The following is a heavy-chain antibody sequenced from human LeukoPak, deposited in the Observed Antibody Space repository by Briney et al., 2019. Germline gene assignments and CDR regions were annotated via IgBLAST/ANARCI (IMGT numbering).Heavy chain of an antibody. CDR2: ISGSGGST. J-gene: IGHJ4*02. Sequence: PGGALRLSCAASGFTFSSYAMSWVRQAPGRGREWVSAISGSGGSTYYADSVKGRFTISRDNSKNTLYLQMNSLRAEDTAVYYCAKAITGNYYDSSGYYYFDYWGQGTLVTVSS. D-gene: IGHD3-22*01. CDR3: AKAITGNYYDSSGYYYFDY. V-gene: IGHV3-23*01. CDR1: GFTFSSYA.